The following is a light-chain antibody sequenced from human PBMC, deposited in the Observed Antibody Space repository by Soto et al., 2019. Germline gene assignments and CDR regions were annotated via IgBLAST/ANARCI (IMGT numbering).Light chain of an antibody. V-gene: IGKV3-20*01. CDR2: GTS. Sequence: EIVLTQSPGTLSLSPGERATLSCRASQRVRSNYLAWYQQKPGQTPRLVMYGTSNRATGIPDRFSGSGSGREFSLTISRVAPEDFAVYFCQQYGGSPPVFTFGPGTKVEIK. J-gene: IGKJ3*01. CDR3: QQYGGSPPVFT. CDR1: QRVRSNY.